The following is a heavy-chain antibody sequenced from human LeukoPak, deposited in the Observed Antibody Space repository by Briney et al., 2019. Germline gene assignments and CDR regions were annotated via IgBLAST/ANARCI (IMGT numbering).Heavy chain of an antibody. Sequence: GGSLRLSCAASGFTFSSYGMSWVRQAPGKGLEWVSAISGSGGSTYYADSVKGRFTISRDNSKNTLYLQMNSLRAEDTAVYYCAKRKTPYCSGGSCPDYWGQGTLVTVSS. V-gene: IGHV3-23*01. CDR2: ISGSGGST. CDR3: AKRKTPYCSGGSCPDY. D-gene: IGHD2-15*01. J-gene: IGHJ4*02. CDR1: GFTFSSYG.